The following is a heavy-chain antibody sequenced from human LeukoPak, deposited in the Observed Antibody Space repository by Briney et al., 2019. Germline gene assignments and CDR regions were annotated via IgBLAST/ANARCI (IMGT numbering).Heavy chain of an antibody. Sequence: PGRSLRLSCAASGFTFSSYGMHWVRQAPGKGLEWVAVIWYEGSNKYYADSVKGRFTISRDNSKNTLYLQMNSLRAEDTAVYYCARTHCSSTSCYEGYYYYYGMDVWGQGTTVTVSS. CDR3: ARTHCSSTSCYEGYYYYYGMDV. CDR1: GFTFSSYG. J-gene: IGHJ6*02. V-gene: IGHV3-33*01. D-gene: IGHD2-2*01. CDR2: IWYEGSNK.